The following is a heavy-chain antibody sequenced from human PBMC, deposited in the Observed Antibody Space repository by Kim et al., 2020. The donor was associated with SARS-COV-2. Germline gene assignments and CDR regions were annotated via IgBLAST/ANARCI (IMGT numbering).Heavy chain of an antibody. Sequence: ANSVKGRFTISRDKSKNTLYLQMNSLRAEDTAVYYCAKAGLLWFGEGVDYWGQGTLVTVSS. J-gene: IGHJ4*02. CDR3: AKAGLLWFGEGVDY. V-gene: IGHV3-30*02. D-gene: IGHD3-10*01.